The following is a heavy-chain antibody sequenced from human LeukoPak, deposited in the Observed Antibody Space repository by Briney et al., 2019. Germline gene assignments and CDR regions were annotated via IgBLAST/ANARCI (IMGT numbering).Heavy chain of an antibody. CDR1: GGSISSFY. D-gene: IGHD5-24*01. CDR2: IHYSGST. Sequence: PSETLSLTCTVSGGSISSFYWSWIRQPPGKGLEWIGYIHYSGSTNYNPSLKSRVTISVDTSKNQFSLKLSSVTAADTAVYYCARASRDGYNYYFDYWGQGTLVTVSS. CDR3: ARASRDGYNYYFDY. J-gene: IGHJ4*02. V-gene: IGHV4-59*01.